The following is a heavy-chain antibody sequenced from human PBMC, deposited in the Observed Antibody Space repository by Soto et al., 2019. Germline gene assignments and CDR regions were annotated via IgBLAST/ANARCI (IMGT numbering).Heavy chain of an antibody. V-gene: IGHV4-59*02. J-gene: IGHJ5*02. D-gene: IGHD3-16*01. Sequence: QTQLQESGPGLVKPSETLSLTCTVSGASVSSGYWSWIRQPPGKGLEWIGFMYLGGSFNYNPSLTCRATISVDTSKTQFSLKLTSVTAADTAVYYCARSYYDSTGFAVDPWGQGTLVTVSS. CDR3: ARSYYDSTGFAVDP. CDR2: MYLGGSF. CDR1: GASVSSGY.